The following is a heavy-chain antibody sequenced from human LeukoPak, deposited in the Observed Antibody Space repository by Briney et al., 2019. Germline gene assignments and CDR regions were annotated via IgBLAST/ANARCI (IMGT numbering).Heavy chain of an antibody. CDR1: GGSLSGFY. Sequence: PSETLSLTCAVYGGSLSGFYWSWIRQSPGKGLEWIGEINQSGSTNYNPSLKRRVTISVDTSKNQFSLKLSSVTAADTAVYYCARIYDNSGYQYWGQGTLVTVS. CDR3: ARIYDNSGYQY. D-gene: IGHD3-22*01. V-gene: IGHV4-34*01. CDR2: INQSGST. J-gene: IGHJ4*02.